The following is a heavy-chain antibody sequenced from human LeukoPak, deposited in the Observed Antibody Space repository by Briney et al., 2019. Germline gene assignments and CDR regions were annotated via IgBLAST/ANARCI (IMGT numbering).Heavy chain of an antibody. V-gene: IGHV1-69*01. CDR2: IIPIFGTA. CDR1: GGTFINYA. D-gene: IGHD3-22*01. Sequence: ASVKVSCKASGGTFINYAISWVRQAPGQGLEWMGGIIPIFGTANYAQKFQGRVTITADESTSTAYMELSSLRSEDTAVYYCAREWGHDSSGYYYAYWGQGTLVTVSS. CDR3: AREWGHDSSGYYYAY. J-gene: IGHJ4*02.